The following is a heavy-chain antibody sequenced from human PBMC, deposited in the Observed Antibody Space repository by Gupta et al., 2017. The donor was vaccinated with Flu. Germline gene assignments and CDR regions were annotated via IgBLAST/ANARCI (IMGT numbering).Heavy chain of an antibody. J-gene: IGHJ6*02. Sequence: EVQLLESGGGLVQPGGSLRLSCSASAFTLNNYAVRWVRQAPGKGLEWVSTISGGGGSTSYADSVKGRFTISRDNSNTLYLQMNSLRAEDTAVYYCAKVDFYSYYAMDVWGQGTTVTVSS. CDR1: AFTLNNYA. V-gene: IGHV3-23*01. CDR3: AKVDFYSYYAMDV. CDR2: ISGGGGST.